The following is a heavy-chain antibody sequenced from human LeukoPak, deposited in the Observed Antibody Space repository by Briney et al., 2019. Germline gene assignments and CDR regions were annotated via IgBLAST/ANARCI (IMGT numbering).Heavy chain of an antibody. V-gene: IGHV3-15*01. CDR3: TTGYSNYLRYYYYFYMDV. CDR1: GLTFSIHW. Sequence: GGSLRLSCAASGLTFSIHWMSWVRQAPGKGLEWVGRIKSKTDDGTTDYAAPVKGRFTISRDDLKETLYLQMNSLKTEDTAVYYCTTGYSNYLRYYYYFYMDVWGKGTTVTVSS. D-gene: IGHD4-11*01. J-gene: IGHJ6*03. CDR2: IKSKTDDGTT.